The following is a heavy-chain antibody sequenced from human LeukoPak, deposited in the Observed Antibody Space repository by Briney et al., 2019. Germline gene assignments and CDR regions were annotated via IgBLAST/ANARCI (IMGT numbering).Heavy chain of an antibody. Sequence: PSETLSLTCAVYGGSFSGYYWSWIRQPPERGLEWIGEINHSGSTNYNPSLKSRVTISVDTSKNQFSLNLNSVTAADTAVYYCARSYSSPPRYYMDVWGKGTTVTVSS. CDR1: GGSFSGYY. V-gene: IGHV4-34*01. CDR2: INHSGST. D-gene: IGHD6-13*01. CDR3: ARSYSSPPRYYMDV. J-gene: IGHJ6*03.